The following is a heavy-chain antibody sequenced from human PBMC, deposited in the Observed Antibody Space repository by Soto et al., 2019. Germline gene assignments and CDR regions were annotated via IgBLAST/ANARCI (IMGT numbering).Heavy chain of an antibody. D-gene: IGHD6-13*01. CDR3: ARSSSSWAGVDH. CDR1: GFTFSSYW. Sequence: EVPVVESGGGLVQPGGSLRLSCAASGFTFSSYWMHWVRQAPGKGLVWVSYIKSDGRSTIYADSVKGRFTISRDNAKNTLYLQMNSLRAEDTAVYYCARSSSSWAGVDHWGQGTLVTVSS. J-gene: IGHJ4*02. V-gene: IGHV3-74*01. CDR2: IKSDGRST.